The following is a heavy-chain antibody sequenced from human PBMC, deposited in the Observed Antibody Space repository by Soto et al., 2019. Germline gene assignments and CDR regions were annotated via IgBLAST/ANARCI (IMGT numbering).Heavy chain of an antibody. Sequence: GGSLRLSCAASGFTFSSYAMSWVRQAPGKGLEWVSAISGSGGSTYYADSVKGRFTISRDNSKNTLYLQMNSLRAEDTAVYYCAKDRASGFGQWLIVWYYYYGMDVWGQGTTVTVSS. V-gene: IGHV3-23*01. CDR3: AKDRASGFGQWLIVWYYYYGMDV. CDR1: GFTFSSYA. J-gene: IGHJ6*02. D-gene: IGHD6-19*01. CDR2: ISGSGGST.